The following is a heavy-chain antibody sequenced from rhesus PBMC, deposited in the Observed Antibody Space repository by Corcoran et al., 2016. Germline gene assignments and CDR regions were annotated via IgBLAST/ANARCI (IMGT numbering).Heavy chain of an antibody. CDR3: ASGPNFWTGQTIFSFDY. D-gene: IGHD3-3*01. CDR1: GGSISGYYY. Sequence: QVQLQESGPGLVKPSEPLSLTCAVSGGSISGYYYWSWIRQHPGKGLEWIGSIYGSGGSNYLNPSLKSQVTLSVDTSKNQFFLKRSSVTAADTAVYYCASGPNFWTGQTIFSFDYWGQGVLVTVSS. J-gene: IGHJ4*01. CDR2: IYGSGGSN. V-gene: IGHV4S14*01.